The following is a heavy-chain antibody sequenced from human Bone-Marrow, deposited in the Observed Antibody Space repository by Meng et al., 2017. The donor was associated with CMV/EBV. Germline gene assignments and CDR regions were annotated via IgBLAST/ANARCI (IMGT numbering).Heavy chain of an antibody. CDR2: ISAYNGNT. CDR3: VRDLGSTPAIFFDY. D-gene: IGHD4-23*01. Sequence: ASVKVSCKASGYTFTSYGISWVRQAPGQGLEWMGWISAYNGNTNYAQKLQGRVTMTTDTSTSTAYMELRSLRSDDTAVYYCVRDLGSTPAIFFDYWGQGNLVHVSS. V-gene: IGHV1-18*01. J-gene: IGHJ4*02. CDR1: GYTFTSYG.